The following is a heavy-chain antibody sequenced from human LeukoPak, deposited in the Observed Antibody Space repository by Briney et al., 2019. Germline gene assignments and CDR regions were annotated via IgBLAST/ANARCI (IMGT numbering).Heavy chain of an antibody. CDR2: MNPNSGNT. Sequence: GASVKVSCKASGGTFSSYAISWVRQAPGQGLEWMGWMNPNSGNTGYAQKFQGRVAITRNTSISTAYMELSSLRSEDTAVYYCAIGIVGAGADAFDIWGQGTMVTVSS. D-gene: IGHD1-26*01. CDR3: AIGIVGAGADAFDI. V-gene: IGHV1-8*03. J-gene: IGHJ3*02. CDR1: GGTFSSYA.